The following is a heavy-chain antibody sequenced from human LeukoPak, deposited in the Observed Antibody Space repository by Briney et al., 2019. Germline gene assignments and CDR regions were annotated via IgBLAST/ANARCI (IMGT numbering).Heavy chain of an antibody. V-gene: IGHV4-59*08. CDR2: IYYRGST. CDR3: ARQSIGDWYFDL. J-gene: IGHJ2*01. D-gene: IGHD6-6*01. Sequence: SETLSLTCTVSGGSISSYYWSWIRQPPGKGLEWIGYIYYRGSTNYNPSLKSRVTISVDTSKNQFSLKLSSVTAADTAVYYCARQSIGDWYFDLWGRGTLVTVSS. CDR1: GGSISSYY.